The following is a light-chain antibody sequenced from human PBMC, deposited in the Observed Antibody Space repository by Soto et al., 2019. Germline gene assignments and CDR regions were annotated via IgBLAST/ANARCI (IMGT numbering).Light chain of an antibody. CDR1: SSDVGGYNY. CDR3: SSYTSSSIPYV. J-gene: IGLJ1*01. V-gene: IGLV2-14*01. Sequence: QSVLTQPDSVSGSPGQSITISCTGTSSDVGGYNYVSWYQQHPGKAPKLMIYDVSNRPSGVSNRFSGSKSGNTASLTISGLQAEDEADYYCSSYTSSSIPYVFGTGTKVTVL. CDR2: DVS.